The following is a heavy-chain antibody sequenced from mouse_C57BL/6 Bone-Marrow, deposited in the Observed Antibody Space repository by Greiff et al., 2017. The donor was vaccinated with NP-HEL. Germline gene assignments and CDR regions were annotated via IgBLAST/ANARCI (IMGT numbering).Heavy chain of an antibody. CDR1: CCTVTSYW. J-gene: IGHJ3*01. Sequence: QVQLKQPGTELFQPGESGKMDCKVLCCTVTSYWSHWVKQRPGQGLEWPGNINPRDGGTNYNEKFKSKATLTVDKSSSTAYMQLSSLTSEDSAVYYWATSWFAYWGQGTLVTVSA. CDR2: INPRDGGT. CDR3: ATSWFAY. V-gene: IGHV1-53*01.